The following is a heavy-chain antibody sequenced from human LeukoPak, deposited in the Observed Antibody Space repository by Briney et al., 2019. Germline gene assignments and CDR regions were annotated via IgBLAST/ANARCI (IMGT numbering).Heavy chain of an antibody. V-gene: IGHV4-34*01. CDR1: GGSFSGYY. CDR3: AKGALSSGWSSFDY. Sequence: PSETLSLTCAVYGGSFSGYYWSWIRQPPGKGLEWIGEINRSGSTNYNPSLKSRVTISVDTSKNQFSLKLSSVTAADTAVYYCAKGALSSGWSSFDYWGQGTLVTVSS. CDR2: INRSGST. D-gene: IGHD6-19*01. J-gene: IGHJ4*02.